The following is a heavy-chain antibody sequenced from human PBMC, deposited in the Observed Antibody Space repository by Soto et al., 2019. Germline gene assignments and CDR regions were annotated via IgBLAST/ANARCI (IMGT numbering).Heavy chain of an antibody. D-gene: IGHD3-16*01. CDR3: ASSLSVWGSPFDY. Sequence: SETLSLTCTVSGGSISSYYWSWIRQPPGKGLEWIGYIYYSGSTNYNPSLKSRVTISVDTSKNQFSLKLSSVTAADTAVYYCASSLSVWGSPFDYWGQGTLVTVSS. CDR2: IYYSGST. CDR1: GGSISSYY. J-gene: IGHJ4*02. V-gene: IGHV4-59*01.